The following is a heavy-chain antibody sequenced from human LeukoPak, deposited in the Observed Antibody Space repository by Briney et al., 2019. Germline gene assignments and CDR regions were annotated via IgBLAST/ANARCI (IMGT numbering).Heavy chain of an antibody. V-gene: IGHV4-31*03. Sequence: SQSLSLTCTVSGGSISSGGYYWSWIRQHPGKGLEWIGYIYYSGSTYYNPSLKSRVTISVDTSKNQFSLKLSSVTAADTAVYYCARRAITSEFDPWGQGTLVTVSS. J-gene: IGHJ5*02. CDR3: ARRAITSEFDP. CDR1: GGSISSGGYY. CDR2: IYYSGST. D-gene: IGHD2-21*01.